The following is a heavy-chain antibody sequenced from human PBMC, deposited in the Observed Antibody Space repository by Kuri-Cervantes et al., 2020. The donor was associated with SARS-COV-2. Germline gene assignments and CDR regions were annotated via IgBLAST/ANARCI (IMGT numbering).Heavy chain of an antibody. CDR3: AKDRIGVPDF. Sequence: GESLKISCAASGFTFSSYDMHWVRQSPGKGLEWVAVISNDGKNKKSIASGKGRFTISRDNSQNILYLQMKSLTSEDTAIYYCAKDRIGVPDFWGQGTLVTVSS. J-gene: IGHJ4*02. CDR1: GFTFSSYD. CDR2: ISNDGKNK. V-gene: IGHV3-30*18. D-gene: IGHD2-15*01.